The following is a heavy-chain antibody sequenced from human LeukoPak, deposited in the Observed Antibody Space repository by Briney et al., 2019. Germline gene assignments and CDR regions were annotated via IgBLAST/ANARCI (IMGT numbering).Heavy chain of an antibody. V-gene: IGHV1-2*02. CDR2: INPNSGDT. CDR1: GYTFTGYY. J-gene: IGHJ4*02. Sequence: ASVNVSCKASGYTFTGYYMHWVRQVPGQGPEGMGGINPNSGDTIYAQRLQGRVTMTRDTSISTAYMELSSLRSDDTAVYYCARVNAMEVYYWGQGTLVTVSS. D-gene: IGHD2-8*02. CDR3: ARVNAMEVYY.